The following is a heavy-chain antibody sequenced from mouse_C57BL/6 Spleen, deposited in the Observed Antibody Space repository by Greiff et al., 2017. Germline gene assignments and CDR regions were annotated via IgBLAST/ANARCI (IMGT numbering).Heavy chain of an antibody. J-gene: IGHJ2*01. V-gene: IGHV3-6*01. CDR3: ARGANWAYLDY. CDR2: ISYDGSN. Sequence: EVKLQESGPGLVKPSQSLSLTCSVTGYSITSGYYWNWIRQFPGNKLEWMGYISYDGSNNYNPSLTNRISITRDTSKNQFFLTLNSVTTEDTATYYCARGANWAYLDYWGQGTTLTVSS. D-gene: IGHD4-1*01. CDR1: GYSITSGYY.